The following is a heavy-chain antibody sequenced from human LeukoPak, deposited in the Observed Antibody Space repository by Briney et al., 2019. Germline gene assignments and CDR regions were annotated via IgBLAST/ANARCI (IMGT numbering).Heavy chain of an antibody. D-gene: IGHD5-24*01. Sequence: GGSLRLSCAASGFTVSSNYMSWVRQAPGEGLEWVSLIYSGGNTYYADSVKGRFTISRDNSKNTLYLQMNSLRAEDTAVYYCARGGMATIIGGYWGQGTLVTVSS. CDR2: IYSGGNT. J-gene: IGHJ4*02. CDR3: ARGGMATIIGGY. CDR1: GFTVSSNY. V-gene: IGHV3-66*01.